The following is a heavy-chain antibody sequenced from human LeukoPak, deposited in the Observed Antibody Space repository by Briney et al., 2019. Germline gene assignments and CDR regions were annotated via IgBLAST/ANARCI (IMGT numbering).Heavy chain of an antibody. CDR3: ARGHAQNDYGERPYCYYGMDV. D-gene: IGHD4-17*01. CDR1: GGSFSGYY. J-gene: IGHJ6*02. V-gene: IGHV4-34*01. CDR2: INHSGST. Sequence: SETLSLTCAVYGGSFSGYYWSWIRQPPGKGLEWIGEINHSGSTNYNPSLKSRVTISVDTSKNQFSLKLSSVTAADTAVYYCARGHAQNDYGERPYCYYGMDVWGQGTTVTVSS.